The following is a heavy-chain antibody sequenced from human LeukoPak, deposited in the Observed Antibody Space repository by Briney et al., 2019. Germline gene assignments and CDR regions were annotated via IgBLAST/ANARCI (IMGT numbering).Heavy chain of an antibody. CDR2: ISPSVGTT. CDR3: ARIGDYGSGSEGFDP. V-gene: IGHV1-46*04. Sequence: GASVKVSCKASGYTXTSYYIHGVRQAPGQGLEWMGIISPSVGTTTYAQKLEGRVTMTRDTSTTTVYIELRSLRSEDTAVYYCARIGDYGSGSEGFDPWGQGTLVTVSS. CDR1: GYTXTSYY. D-gene: IGHD3-10*01. J-gene: IGHJ5*02.